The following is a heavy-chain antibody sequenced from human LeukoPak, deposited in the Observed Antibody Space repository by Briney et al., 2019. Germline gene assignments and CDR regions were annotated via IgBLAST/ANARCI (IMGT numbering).Heavy chain of an antibody. CDR2: INSDGSST. D-gene: IGHD3-9*01. Sequence: GSLRLSCAASGFTFSSYWMRWVRQAPGKGLVWVSRINSDGSSTSYADSVKGRFTISRDNAKNTLYLQMNSLRAEDTAVYYCARGGHYDILTGYYYYYGMDVWGKGTTVTVSS. J-gene: IGHJ6*04. V-gene: IGHV3-74*01. CDR3: ARGGHYDILTGYYYYYGMDV. CDR1: GFTFSSYW.